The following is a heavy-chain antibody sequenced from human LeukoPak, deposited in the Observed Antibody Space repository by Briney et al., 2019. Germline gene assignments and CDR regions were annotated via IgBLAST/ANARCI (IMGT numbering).Heavy chain of an antibody. D-gene: IGHD3-9*01. CDR3: ARGVRRRYFDWLAYYYYMDV. V-gene: IGHV1-8*03. Sequence: ASVKVSCKASGYTFTGYYMHWVRQATGQGLEWMGWMNPNSGNTGYAQKFQGRVTITRNTSISTAYMELSSLRSEDTAVYYCARGVRRRYFDWLAYYYYMDVWGKGTTVTVSS. J-gene: IGHJ6*03. CDR1: GYTFTGYY. CDR2: MNPNSGNT.